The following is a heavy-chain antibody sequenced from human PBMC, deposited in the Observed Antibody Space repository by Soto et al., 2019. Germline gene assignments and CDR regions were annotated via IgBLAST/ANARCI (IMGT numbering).Heavy chain of an antibody. CDR3: ARDRKLGPGPNYYYYGMDV. J-gene: IGHJ6*02. CDR1: GFTFHTYT. Sequence: GGSLRLSCAASGFTFHTYTMNWVRQAPGKGLEWVSSISSSSAYIYYADSVKGRFTISRDNAKDSLFLQMNGLRAEDTAVYYCARDRKLGPGPNYYYYGMDVWGQGTTVTVSS. CDR2: ISSSSAYI. V-gene: IGHV3-21*01.